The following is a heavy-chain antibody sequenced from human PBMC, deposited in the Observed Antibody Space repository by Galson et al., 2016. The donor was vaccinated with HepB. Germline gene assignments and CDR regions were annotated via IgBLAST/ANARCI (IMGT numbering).Heavy chain of an antibody. J-gene: IGHJ4*02. V-gene: IGHV3-23*01. CDR2: ISGSAVYT. CDR3: AKAKLWFGELLPGD. CDR1: GFTFHNYG. Sequence: SLRLSCAASGFTFHNYGMSWVRQAPGKGLEWVSSISGSAVYTNYADSVKGRFTISRDNSKNTLYLQMNSLRAEDTAVYYCAKAKLWFGELLPGDWGQGTLVIVSS. D-gene: IGHD3-10*01.